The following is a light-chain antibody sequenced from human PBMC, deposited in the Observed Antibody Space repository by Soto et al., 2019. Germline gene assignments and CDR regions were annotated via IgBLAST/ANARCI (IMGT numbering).Light chain of an antibody. CDR1: QSISNY. CDR3: QQSYSAPRT. J-gene: IGKJ2*01. Sequence: DIQMTQSPFSLSAYVGDRVTITCRASQSISNYLNWYQQRPGKAPKLLIYAASNLQSGVQSRFSGSGSGTDFTLTVSSLQPEDFATYYCQQSYSAPRTFGQGTKLEI. V-gene: IGKV1-39*01. CDR2: AAS.